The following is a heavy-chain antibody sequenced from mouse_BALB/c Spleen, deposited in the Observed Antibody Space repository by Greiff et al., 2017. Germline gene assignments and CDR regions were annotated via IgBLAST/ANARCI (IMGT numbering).Heavy chain of an antibody. Sequence: EVMLVESGGGLVKPGGSLKLSCAASGFTFSSYAMSWVRQTPEKRLEWVASISSGGSTYYPDSVKGRFTISRDNARNILYLQMSSLRSEDTAMYYCARVDYDPYFDYWGQGTTLTVSS. CDR3: ARVDYDPYFDY. CDR1: GFTFSSYA. J-gene: IGHJ2*01. V-gene: IGHV5-6-5*01. CDR2: ISSGGST. D-gene: IGHD2-4*01.